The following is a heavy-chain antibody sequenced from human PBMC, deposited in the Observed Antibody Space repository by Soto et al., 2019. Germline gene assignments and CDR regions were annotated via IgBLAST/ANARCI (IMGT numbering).Heavy chain of an antibody. CDR3: AREGVGDYRREDVFDL. Sequence: QVQLQESGPGLVKPSQTLSLTCTVSGGSISSGGYYWSWIRQHPGKGLEWIGYIYYSGSTYYNPSLKSRVTISVDTSKTQFPRRRSSVTAADTAVYYCAREGVGDYRREDVFDLWGKGTMVTVSS. J-gene: IGHJ3*01. CDR2: IYYSGST. D-gene: IGHD4-17*01. V-gene: IGHV4-31*03. CDR1: GGSISSGGYY.